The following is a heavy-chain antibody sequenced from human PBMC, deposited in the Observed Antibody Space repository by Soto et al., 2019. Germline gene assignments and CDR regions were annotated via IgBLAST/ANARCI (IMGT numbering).Heavy chain of an antibody. CDR2: ISYRGST. D-gene: IGHD6-19*01. CDR3: ARLIGWSNYNYFEA. Sequence: SETLSLTCSFSVGSISSTTFYWGWIGQPPRQGLELIGSISYRGSTSYNPSLKSRVTISVDTSKNQFSLRLTSVTAADTAVYYCARLIGWSNYNYFEAWGQGTLVIVS. V-gene: IGHV4-39*01. CDR1: VGSISSTTFY. J-gene: IGHJ5*02.